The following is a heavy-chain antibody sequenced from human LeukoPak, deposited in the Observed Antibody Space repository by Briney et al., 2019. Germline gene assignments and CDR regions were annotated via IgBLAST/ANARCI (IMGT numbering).Heavy chain of an antibody. CDR1: GFSFITYN. CDR3: ARDSATFTYYYDSSGNPVFDY. D-gene: IGHD3-22*01. V-gene: IGHV3-21*01. J-gene: IGHJ4*02. Sequence: GGSLRLSCAASGFSFITYNMNWVRQAPGKGLEWVSSISSTSSYIYYADSVKGRFTISRDDAKNSLYLQMDSLRAEDTAVYYCARDSATFTYYYDSSGNPVFDYWGQGTLVTVSS. CDR2: ISSTSSYI.